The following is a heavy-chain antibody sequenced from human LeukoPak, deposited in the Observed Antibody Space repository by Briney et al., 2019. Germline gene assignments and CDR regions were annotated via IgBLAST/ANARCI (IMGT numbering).Heavy chain of an antibody. CDR2: INPSGGST. CDR3: ARDFGSSRPYNWLDP. V-gene: IGHV1-46*01. J-gene: IGHJ5*02. Sequence: GASVKVSCKASGYTFTIYYMHWVRQAPGQGLEWMGIINPSGGSTSYAQKFQGRVTMTRDMSTSTVYMELSSLRSEDTAVYYCARDFGSSRPYNWLDPWGQGTLVTVSS. CDR1: GYTFTIYY. D-gene: IGHD6-13*01.